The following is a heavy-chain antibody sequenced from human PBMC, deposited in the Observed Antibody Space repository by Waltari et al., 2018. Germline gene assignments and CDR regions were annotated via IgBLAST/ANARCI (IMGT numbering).Heavy chain of an antibody. J-gene: IGHJ5*02. Sequence: QVQLQESGSGLVKPSQTLSLTSTVSGGSISSRDYPWSWIRQPPGKDLEWIGYIYHIGSAYYSPSLKSRATISLDRSKNQFSLRLNSVTATDTAVYYCAREFRQTSGDYGWFDPWGQGILVTVSS. CDR2: IYHIGSA. D-gene: IGHD4-17*01. CDR1: GGSISSRDYP. V-gene: IGHV4-30-2*01. CDR3: AREFRQTSGDYGWFDP.